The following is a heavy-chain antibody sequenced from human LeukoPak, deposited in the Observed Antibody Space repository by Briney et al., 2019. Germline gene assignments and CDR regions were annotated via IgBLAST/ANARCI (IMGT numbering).Heavy chain of an antibody. CDR1: GLGLSTRGMG. J-gene: IGHJ4*02. Sequence: SGPALFKPTQTLTLTCTLSGLGLSTRGMGVGWVRHPPGKALEGLPRIAWDDDKYYRTSLKTRLTISKDTSKNQVVLTMTNMDPVDTATYYCARIWKSGHDHWGQGTLVTVSS. CDR3: ARIWKSGHDH. CDR2: IAWDDDK. D-gene: IGHD5-12*01. V-gene: IGHV2-70*11.